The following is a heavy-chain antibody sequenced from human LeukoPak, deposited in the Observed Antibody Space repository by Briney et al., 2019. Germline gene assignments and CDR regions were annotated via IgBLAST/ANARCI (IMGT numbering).Heavy chain of an antibody. Sequence: GGSLRLSCAASGFTLSSYAMSWVRQAPGKGLEWVSAISGSGGSTYYADSVKGRFTISRDNSKNTLYLQMNSLRAEDTAVYYCAKGWYYDILTGYYTAPYFDYWGQGTLVTVSS. CDR2: ISGSGGST. D-gene: IGHD3-9*01. V-gene: IGHV3-23*01. CDR3: AKGWYYDILTGYYTAPYFDY. J-gene: IGHJ4*02. CDR1: GFTLSSYA.